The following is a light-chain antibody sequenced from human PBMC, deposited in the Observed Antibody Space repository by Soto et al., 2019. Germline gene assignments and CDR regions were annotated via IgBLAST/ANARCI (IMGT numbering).Light chain of an antibody. V-gene: IGKV3-20*01. CDR3: QQASYSPMT. CDR1: QYLTNNY. CDR2: DAS. Sequence: EIVLTPSPGTLSLSPGERATLSGSASQYLTNNYLSWYQQKPGQAPRLVIYDASSRATGIPDRFSASGSGTDFTLTISRLEPEDFAVYFCQQASYSPMTFGQGTKVDIK. J-gene: IGKJ1*01.